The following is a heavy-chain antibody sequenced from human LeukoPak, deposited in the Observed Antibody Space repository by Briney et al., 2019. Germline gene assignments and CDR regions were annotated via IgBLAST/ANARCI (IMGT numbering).Heavy chain of an antibody. CDR1: GFTFTSSA. V-gene: IGHV1-58*01. CDR3: AAEAAYYYDSRDALDV. Sequence: AASVKGSCKASGFTFTSSAVQWVRQARGHPLEGIGWIVVGSGNTNYAQKFQERVTITRDMSTSLVYMELSSLRSEDTAVYYCAAEAAYYYDSRDALDVWGQGTMVTVSS. CDR2: IVVGSGNT. D-gene: IGHD3-22*01. J-gene: IGHJ3*01.